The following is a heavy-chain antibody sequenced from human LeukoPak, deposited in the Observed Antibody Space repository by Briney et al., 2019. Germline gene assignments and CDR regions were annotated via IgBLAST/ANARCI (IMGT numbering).Heavy chain of an antibody. D-gene: IGHD5-12*01. V-gene: IGHV3-21*01. CDR1: GFTFSSYS. J-gene: IGHJ4*02. Sequence: PGGSLRLSCAGSGFTFSSYSMNWVRQAPGKGLEWVSSISGSSSYIYYADSVKGRFTISRDNVKNSLYLQMNSLRAEDTAVYYCARDSGRNSGYDFDYWGQGTLVTVSS. CDR3: ARDSGRNSGYDFDY. CDR2: ISGSSSYI.